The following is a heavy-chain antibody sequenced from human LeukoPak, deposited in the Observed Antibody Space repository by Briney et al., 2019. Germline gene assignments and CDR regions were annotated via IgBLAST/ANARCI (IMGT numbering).Heavy chain of an antibody. V-gene: IGHV3-21*01. CDR2: ISSSSSYI. CDR1: GFTFSSYS. J-gene: IGHJ4*02. CDR3: ARDDYSYYYDSSGYYY. Sequence: PGGSLRLSCAASGFTFSSYSMNWVRQAPGKGLEWVSSISSSSSYIYYADSVKGRFTISRDNAKNSLYLQMNSLRAEDTAVYYCARDDYSYYYDSSGYYYWGQGTLVTVSS. D-gene: IGHD3-22*01.